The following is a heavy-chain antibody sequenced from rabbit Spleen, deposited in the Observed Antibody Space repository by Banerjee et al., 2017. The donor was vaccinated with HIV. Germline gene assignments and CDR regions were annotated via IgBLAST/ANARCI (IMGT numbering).Heavy chain of an antibody. D-gene: IGHD4-2*01. Sequence: QEQLEESGGDLVKPEGSLTLTCRASGFSFSNNYVMCWVRQAPGKGLEWIACINSSSGNTVYARWAKGRFTISKTSSTTVTLQMTSLTVADTATYFCARDAAGREDFNLWGPGTLVTVS. CDR1: GFSFSNNYV. CDR3: ARDAAGREDFNL. CDR2: INSSSGNT. J-gene: IGHJ4*01. V-gene: IGHV1S45*01.